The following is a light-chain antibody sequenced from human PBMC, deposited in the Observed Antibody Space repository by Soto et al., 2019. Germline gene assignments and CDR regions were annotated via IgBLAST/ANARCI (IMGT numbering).Light chain of an antibody. V-gene: IGLV1-44*01. Sequence: QSVLTQPPSASGTPGQRVTFSCSGSTSNIGSNAVNWYQQLPGTAPKLLIYSNDRRPSGVPDRFSGSKSGTSASLAISGLQSEDEADYDCTAWDDSLNGRLFGGGTKLTVL. CDR2: SND. CDR3: TAWDDSLNGRL. CDR1: TSNIGSNA. J-gene: IGLJ2*01.